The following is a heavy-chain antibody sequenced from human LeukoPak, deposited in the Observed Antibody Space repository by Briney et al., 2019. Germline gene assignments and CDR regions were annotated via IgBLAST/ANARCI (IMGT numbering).Heavy chain of an antibody. CDR1: GFTFSDYY. CDR3: ARVGIAVAGYGYWYFDL. J-gene: IGHJ2*01. CDR2: ISSSGYTI. Sequence: GGSLRLSCAASGFTFSDYYTSWIRRAPGKGLEWVSYISSSGYTIYYADSVKGRFTISRDNAKNSLYLQMNSLRAEDTAVYYCARVGIAVAGYGYWYFDLWGRGALVTVSS. V-gene: IGHV3-11*01. D-gene: IGHD6-19*01.